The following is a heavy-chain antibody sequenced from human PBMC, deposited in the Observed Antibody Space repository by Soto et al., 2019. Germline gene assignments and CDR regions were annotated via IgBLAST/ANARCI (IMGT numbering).Heavy chain of an antibody. CDR2: IHHTGST. CDR1: GGSFTSYY. J-gene: IGHJ4*02. V-gene: IGHV4-34*01. Sequence: QVQLQQWGAGLLKPSETLSLTCAVYGGSFTSYYWTWIRQPPGKGLEWIGEIHHTGSTNYNPSLKSRISMSEDTSKNQLTLRLSSVTAADTAVYYCARLGRTIMVRGFVDYWGQGTRVTVSS. CDR3: ARLGRTIMVRGFVDY. D-gene: IGHD3-10*01.